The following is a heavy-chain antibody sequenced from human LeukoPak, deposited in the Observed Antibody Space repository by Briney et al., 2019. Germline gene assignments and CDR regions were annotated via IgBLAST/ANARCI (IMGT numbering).Heavy chain of an antibody. CDR2: IYLGDSDT. CDR1: GYSFTSYW. J-gene: IGHJ4*02. D-gene: IGHD6-19*01. V-gene: IGHV5-51*01. CDR3: ARHPSYTRGWPLDY. Sequence: GESLKISCKGSGYSFTSYWIGWVRQMPGKGLEWMGIIYLGDSDTRYSPSFQGQVTISADKSINTAFLRWSSLKASDTAVYYCARHPSYTRGWPLDYWGQGTLVTVSS.